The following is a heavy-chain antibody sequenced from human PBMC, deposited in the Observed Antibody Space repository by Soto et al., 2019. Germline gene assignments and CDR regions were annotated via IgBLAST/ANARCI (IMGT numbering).Heavy chain of an antibody. CDR3: ARGRMIVVVIYDY. CDR1: GGSISSGDYY. CDR2: IYYNGST. J-gene: IGHJ4*02. Sequence: QVQLQESGPGLVKPSQTLSLTCTVSGGSISSGDYYWSWIRQPPGKGLEWIGYIYYNGSTYYNPSLKSRVTISVDTSKNQFSLKLSSVTAADTAVYYCARGRMIVVVIYDYWGQGTLVTVSS. D-gene: IGHD3-22*01. V-gene: IGHV4-30-4*01.